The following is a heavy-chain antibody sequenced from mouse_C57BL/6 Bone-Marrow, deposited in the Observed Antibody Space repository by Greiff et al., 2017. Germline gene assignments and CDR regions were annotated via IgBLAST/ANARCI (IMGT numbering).Heavy chain of an antibody. CDR3: ARRGYGSSSFAY. CDR2: ISNGGGST. CDR1: GFTFSDYY. J-gene: IGHJ3*01. D-gene: IGHD1-1*01. Sequence: EVKLMESGGGLVQPGGSLKLSCAASGFTFSDYYMYWVRQTPEKRLEWVAYISNGGGSTYYPDTVKGRFTISRDNAKNTLYLQMSRLKSEDTAMYYCARRGYGSSSFAYCGQGTLVTVSA. V-gene: IGHV5-12*01.